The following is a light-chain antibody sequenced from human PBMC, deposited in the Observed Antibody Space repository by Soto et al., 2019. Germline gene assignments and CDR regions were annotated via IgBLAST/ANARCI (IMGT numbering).Light chain of an antibody. Sequence: QSALTQPASVSGSPGQSITISCTGTSSDVGGYNYVSWYQQHPGKAPKLMIYDVNNRPSGVSNRFSGSKSGNTASLTISGLQAEDEGDYYCSSYVGSGTYVVFGGGTKLTVL. V-gene: IGLV2-14*01. CDR2: DVN. CDR3: SSYVGSGTYVV. J-gene: IGLJ2*01. CDR1: SSDVGGYNY.